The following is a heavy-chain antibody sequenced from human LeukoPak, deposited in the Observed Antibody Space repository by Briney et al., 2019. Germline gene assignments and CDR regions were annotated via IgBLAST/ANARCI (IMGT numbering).Heavy chain of an antibody. V-gene: IGHV4-38-2*01. CDR1: GCSISSGYY. D-gene: IGHD2-15*01. Sequence: KPSETLSLTCAVSGCSISSGYYWGWIRQPPGKGLEWIGSIYHSGSTYYNPSLKSRVTISVDTSKNQFSLKLSSVTAADTAVYYCARGVASFDYWGQGTLVTVSS. J-gene: IGHJ4*02. CDR2: IYHSGST. CDR3: ARGVASFDY.